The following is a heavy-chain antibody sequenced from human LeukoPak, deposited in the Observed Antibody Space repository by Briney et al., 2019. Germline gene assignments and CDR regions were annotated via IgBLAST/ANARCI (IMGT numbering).Heavy chain of an antibody. V-gene: IGHV3-21*01. Sequence: GGSLRLSCAASGFTFSSYSMNWVRQAPGKGLEWVSSISSSSSYIYYADSVKGRFTISRDNAKNSLYLQMNSLRAEDTAVYYCARDSYWLHHARNYGMDVWGQGTTVTVSS. CDR1: GFTFSSYS. J-gene: IGHJ6*02. CDR2: ISSSSSYI. CDR3: ARDSYWLHHARNYGMDV. D-gene: IGHD5-24*01.